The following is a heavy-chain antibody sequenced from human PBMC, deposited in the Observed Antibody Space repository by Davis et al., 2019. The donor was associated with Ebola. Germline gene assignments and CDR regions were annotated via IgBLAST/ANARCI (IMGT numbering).Heavy chain of an antibody. CDR3: AREGSDSYLEY. Sequence: LSLTCAASGFTFSSYGMYWVRQAPGKGLDWVASIRYDGGDKHYAASVKGRFTISRDNSKNTVYLQMNSLRGEDTVVYYCAREGSDSYLEYWGQGTLVTVSS. D-gene: IGHD3-10*01. J-gene: IGHJ4*02. CDR2: IRYDGGDK. CDR1: GFTFSSYG. V-gene: IGHV3-33*01.